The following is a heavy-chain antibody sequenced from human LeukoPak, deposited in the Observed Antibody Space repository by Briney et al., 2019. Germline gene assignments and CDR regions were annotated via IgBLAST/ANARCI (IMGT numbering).Heavy chain of an antibody. Sequence: PSETLSLTCTVSGGSISSSSYYWGWIRQPPGKGLEWIGSIYYSGSTYYNPSLKSRVTISVDTSKNQFSLKLSSVTAADTAVYYCARAPVEMATIGWFDPWGQGTLVTVSS. D-gene: IGHD5-24*01. CDR2: IYYSGST. V-gene: IGHV4-39*07. J-gene: IGHJ5*02. CDR3: ARAPVEMATIGWFDP. CDR1: GGSISSSSYY.